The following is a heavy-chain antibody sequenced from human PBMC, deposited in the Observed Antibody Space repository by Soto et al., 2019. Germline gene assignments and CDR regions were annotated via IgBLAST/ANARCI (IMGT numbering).Heavy chain of an antibody. Sequence: QVQLVQSGGGVIQPGKSLRLSCAASGITFTTYGMHWVRQTPGKGLEWVAVVSYDGSHKYYADSVKGRFTISRDDSKNTLYLQMNSLRVEETAVYYCAKEMYPRTVLDSSSPWGDYWGQGTLVTVSS. CDR1: GITFTTYG. D-gene: IGHD6-6*01. CDR2: VSYDGSHK. CDR3: AKEMYPRTVLDSSSPWGDY. J-gene: IGHJ4*02. V-gene: IGHV3-30*18.